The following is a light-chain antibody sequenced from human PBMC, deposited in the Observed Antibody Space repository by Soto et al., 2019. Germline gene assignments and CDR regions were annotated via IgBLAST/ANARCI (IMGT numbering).Light chain of an antibody. Sequence: EIVLTQSPGTLSLSPGERATLSCRASQSVSNNYLAWYQQKPGQAPRLLIYGASNRATGIPDRFSGSGSGTEFTLTISSLQSEDYAVYFCQQYHVWPKWTFGQGTKVDIK. V-gene: IGKV3-20*01. CDR1: QSVSNNY. CDR2: GAS. CDR3: QQYHVWPKWT. J-gene: IGKJ1*01.